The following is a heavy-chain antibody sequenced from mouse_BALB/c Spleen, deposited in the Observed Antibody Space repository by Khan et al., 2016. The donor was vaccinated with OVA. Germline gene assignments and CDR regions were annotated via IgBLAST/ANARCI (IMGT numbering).Heavy chain of an antibody. J-gene: IGHJ3*01. CDR1: GFTFSTYA. D-gene: IGHD2-1*01. Sequence: EVKLLESGGGLVKPGGPLKLSCAASGFTFSTYAMSWVRQTPEKRLEWVATISSDGDYTYFPDNVTGRFTISRDNAKNTLCLQMTSLRSEDTAMYYCARSPYGNFAYWGQGTLVTVSA. CDR2: ISSDGDYT. V-gene: IGHV5-9-3*01. CDR3: ARSPYGNFAY.